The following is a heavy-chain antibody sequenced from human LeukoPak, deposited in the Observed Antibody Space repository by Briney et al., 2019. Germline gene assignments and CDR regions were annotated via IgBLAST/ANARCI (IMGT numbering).Heavy chain of an antibody. V-gene: IGHV4-34*01. D-gene: IGHD3-10*01. CDR2: INHSGST. CDR3: ARDAWFGAGRTFAY. CDR1: GGSFSGYY. Sequence: SETLSLTCAVYGGSFSGYYWSWIRQPPGKGLEWIGEINHSGSTNYNPSLKSRVTISVDTSKNQFSLRLSSVTAADTAVYYCARDAWFGAGRTFAYWGQGTLVTVSS. J-gene: IGHJ4*02.